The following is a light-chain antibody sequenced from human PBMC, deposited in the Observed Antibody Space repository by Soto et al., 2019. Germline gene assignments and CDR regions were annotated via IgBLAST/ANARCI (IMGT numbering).Light chain of an antibody. Sequence: DIQMTQSPSTLSGSVGDRVTITCRASQTISSWLAWYQQKPGKAPKLLIYKASTLKSGVPSRFSGSGSATEFTLTISSLQPDDFATYYCQHYSSYSEAFGQGTKVDI. CDR1: QTISSW. J-gene: IGKJ1*01. CDR3: QHYSSYSEA. V-gene: IGKV1-5*03. CDR2: KAS.